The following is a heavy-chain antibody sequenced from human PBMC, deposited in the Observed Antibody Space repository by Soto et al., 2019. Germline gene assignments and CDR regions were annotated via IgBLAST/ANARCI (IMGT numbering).Heavy chain of an antibody. CDR3: AKMLWFGDNYYYGMDV. V-gene: IGHV3-23*01. CDR2: ISGSGGST. CDR1: GFTFSSYA. Sequence: GGSLRLSCAASGFTFSSYAMSWVRQAPGKGLEWVSAISGSGGSTYYADSVKGRFTISRDNSKNTLYLQMNSLRAEDTAVYYCAKMLWFGDNYYYGMDVWGQGTTVTVSS. D-gene: IGHD3-10*01. J-gene: IGHJ6*02.